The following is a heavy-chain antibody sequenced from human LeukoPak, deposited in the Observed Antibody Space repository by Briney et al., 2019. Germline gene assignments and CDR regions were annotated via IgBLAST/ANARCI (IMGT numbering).Heavy chain of an antibody. D-gene: IGHD4-17*01. CDR3: ARSHDYGEPNWFDP. J-gene: IGHJ5*02. CDR2: IYHSGST. V-gene: IGHV4-30-2*01. Sequence: PSETLSLTCAVSGGSISSGGYPWRWLRQPPGTGLEWIGYIYHSGSTYYNPSLKSRVTILVDRSKTQSTLKLGSVTAAATAVYSGARSHDYGEPNWFDPWGQGTLVTVSS. CDR1: GGSISSGGYP.